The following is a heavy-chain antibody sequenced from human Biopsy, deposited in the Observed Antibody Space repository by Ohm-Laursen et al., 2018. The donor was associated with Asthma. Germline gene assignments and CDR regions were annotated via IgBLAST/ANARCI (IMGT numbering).Heavy chain of an antibody. CDR2: IHHSGTS. D-gene: IGHD5-12*01. J-gene: IGHJ6*02. V-gene: IGHV4-31*03. CDR3: ARDRSYSGSAGFGHYYGMDV. CDR1: GDSITSGGCC. Sequence: TLSLTCTVSGDSITSGGCCWNWIRQHPGKGLEWIGYIHHSGTSYFNPSLKSRVSFSRDTSKNQFSLRLSSVTAADTAVYYCARDRSYSGSAGFGHYYGMDVWGQGTTVTVSS.